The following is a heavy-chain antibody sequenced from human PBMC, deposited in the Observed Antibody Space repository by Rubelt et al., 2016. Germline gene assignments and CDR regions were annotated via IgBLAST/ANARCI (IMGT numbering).Heavy chain of an antibody. V-gene: IGHV1-18*01. D-gene: IGHD1-7*01. CDR2: ISAYNGNT. CDR3: ARHLPPFRRYNWNFPLDY. CDR1: GYTFTSYG. Sequence: QVQLVQSGAEVKKPGASVKVSCKASGYTFTSYGISWVRQAPGQGLEWMGWISAYNGNTNYAQKLPGRGTMTTDTSTSTAYMELRSLSSDDTAVYYCARHLPPFRRYNWNFPLDYWGQGTLVTVSS. J-gene: IGHJ4*02.